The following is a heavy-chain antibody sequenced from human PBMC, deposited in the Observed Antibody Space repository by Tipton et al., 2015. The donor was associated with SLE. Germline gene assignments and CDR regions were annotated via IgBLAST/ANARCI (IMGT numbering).Heavy chain of an antibody. J-gene: IGHJ4*02. Sequence: QVQLVQSGAEVKKPGSSVKVSCKASGGTFSSYAISWVRQAPGQGLEWMGRIIPILGIANYAQKFQGRVTITADKSTSTAYMELSSLRSEDTAVYYCASPILYYYDSSGYYSWGQGTPVTVSS. CDR3: ASPILYYYDSSGYYS. D-gene: IGHD3-22*01. CDR1: GGTFSSYA. CDR2: IIPILGIA. V-gene: IGHV1-69*09.